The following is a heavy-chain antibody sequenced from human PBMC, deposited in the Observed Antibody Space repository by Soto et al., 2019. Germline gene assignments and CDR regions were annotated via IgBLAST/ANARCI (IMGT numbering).Heavy chain of an antibody. CDR3: ARRGFCNTTSCRAFDY. Sequence: QVQLVQSGAEVRKPGASVKVSCKASGYTFSGHFMHWVRQAPGQRLAWMGWINPNNIGATNYAQMFQGRVTMTRDTSINTVYMELTTLRSDDTAVYYCARRGFCNTTSCRAFDYWGQGSLVTVSS. D-gene: IGHD2-2*01. V-gene: IGHV1-2*02. CDR2: INPNNIGAT. CDR1: GYTFSGHF. J-gene: IGHJ4*02.